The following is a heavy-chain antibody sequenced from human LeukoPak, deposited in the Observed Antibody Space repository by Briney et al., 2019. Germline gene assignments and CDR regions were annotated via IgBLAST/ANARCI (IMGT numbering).Heavy chain of an antibody. D-gene: IGHD3-9*01. Sequence: WVKVSCKASGGTFSSYAISWVRQAPGQGLEWMGGIIPIFGTANYAQKFQGRVTITTDESTSTAYMELSSLRSEDTAVYYCAREGYFDHAPFDPWGQGTLVTVSS. CDR3: AREGYFDHAPFDP. CDR1: GGTFSSYA. V-gene: IGHV1-69*05. CDR2: IIPIFGTA. J-gene: IGHJ5*02.